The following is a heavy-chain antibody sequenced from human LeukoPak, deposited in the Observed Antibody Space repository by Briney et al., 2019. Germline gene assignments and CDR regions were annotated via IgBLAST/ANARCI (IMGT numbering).Heavy chain of an antibody. CDR3: AXXXXXDNWNYDGSNSLFDY. J-gene: IGHJ4*02. CDR2: INHSGST. Sequence: SETLSLTCAVYGGSFSGYYWSWIRQPPGKGLEWIGEINHSGSTNYNPSLKSRVTISVDTSKNQFSLKLSSVTAADTAVYYCAXXXXXDNWNYDGSNSLFDYWGQGTLVTVSS. V-gene: IGHV4-34*01. CDR1: GGSFSGYY. D-gene: IGHD1-7*01.